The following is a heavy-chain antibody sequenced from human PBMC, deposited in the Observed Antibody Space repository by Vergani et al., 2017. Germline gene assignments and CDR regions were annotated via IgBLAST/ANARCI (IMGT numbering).Heavy chain of an antibody. V-gene: IGHV5-51*01. Sequence: EVQLVQSGAEVKKPGESLKISCKGSGYSFTSYWIGWVRQMPGKGLEWMGIIYPGDSDTRYSPSFQGQVTISADKSISTAYLQWSSLKASDTAMYDCASSDYYDSSGNYYGDAFDIWGQGTMVTVSS. CDR1: GYSFTSYW. D-gene: IGHD3-22*01. CDR2: IYPGDSDT. CDR3: ASSDYYDSSGNYYGDAFDI. J-gene: IGHJ3*02.